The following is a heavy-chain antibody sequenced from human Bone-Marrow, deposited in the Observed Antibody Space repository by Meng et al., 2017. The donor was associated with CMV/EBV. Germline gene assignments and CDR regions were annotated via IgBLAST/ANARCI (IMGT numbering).Heavy chain of an antibody. D-gene: IGHD1-26*01. CDR3: ARDSGATLGY. J-gene: IGHJ4*02. Sequence: GSLRLSCAVYGGSFSGYYWSWIRQPPGKGLEWIGEINHSGSTNYNPSLKSRVTISVDKSKNQFSLKLSSVTAADTAVYYCARDSGATLGYWGQGTRVTGSS. CDR1: GGSFSGYY. CDR2: INHSGST. V-gene: IGHV4-34*01.